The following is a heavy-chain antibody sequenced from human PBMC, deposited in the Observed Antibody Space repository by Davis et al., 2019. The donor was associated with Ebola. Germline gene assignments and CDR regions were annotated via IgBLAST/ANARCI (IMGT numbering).Heavy chain of an antibody. CDR3: ARDLYSGSYFDY. D-gene: IGHD1-26*01. CDR1: GYSFTDDG. J-gene: IGHJ4*02. V-gene: IGHV1-18*01. Sequence: ASVKVSCKASGYSFTDDGISWVRQAPGQGLEWMGWISTYNGNTNYAQKLQGRVTMTTDTSTSTAYMELRSLRSEDTAVYYCARDLYSGSYFDYWGQGTLVTVSS. CDR2: ISTYNGNT.